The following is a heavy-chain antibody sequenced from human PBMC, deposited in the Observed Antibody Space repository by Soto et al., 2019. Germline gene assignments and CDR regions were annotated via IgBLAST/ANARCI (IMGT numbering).Heavy chain of an antibody. CDR2: ISYDGSYK. V-gene: IGHV3-30-3*01. CDR3: ARELDGWGYRYGMDV. D-gene: IGHD5-12*01. CDR1: GFTFSSYA. J-gene: IGHJ6*02. Sequence: GGSLRLSCAASGFTFSSYAMHWVRQAPGKGLEWVAVISYDGSYKYYADSVKGRFTIARDNSKNTLYLQMNSLRAEDTAVYYCARELDGWGYRYGMDVWGQGTTVTVSS.